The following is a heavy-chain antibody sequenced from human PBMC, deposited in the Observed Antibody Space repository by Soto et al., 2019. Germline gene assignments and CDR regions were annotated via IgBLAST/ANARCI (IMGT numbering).Heavy chain of an antibody. J-gene: IGHJ4*02. CDR3: AREMDSSSWYPTDY. D-gene: IGHD6-13*01. CDR2: ISSSSSYI. V-gene: IGHV3-21*01. Sequence: EVQLVESGGGLVKPGGSLRLSCAASGFTFSSYSMNWVRQAPGKGLEWVSSISSSSSYIYYVDSVKGRFTISRDNAKNSLYLQMNSLRAEDTAVYYCAREMDSSSWYPTDYWGQGTLVTVSS. CDR1: GFTFSSYS.